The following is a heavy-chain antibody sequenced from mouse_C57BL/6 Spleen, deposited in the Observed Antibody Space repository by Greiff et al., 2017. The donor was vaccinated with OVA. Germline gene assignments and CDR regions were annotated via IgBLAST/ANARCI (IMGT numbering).Heavy chain of an antibody. D-gene: IGHD1-1*01. J-gene: IGHJ1*03. Sequence: SGAELVRPGASVTLSCKASGYTFTDYEMHWVKQTPVHGLEWIGAIDPETGGTAYNQKFKGKAILTADKSSSTAYMELRSLTSEDSAVYYCTRSGITTVVATRYFDVWGTGTTVTVSS. CDR1: GYTFTDYE. V-gene: IGHV1-15*01. CDR3: TRSGITTVVATRYFDV. CDR2: IDPETGGT.